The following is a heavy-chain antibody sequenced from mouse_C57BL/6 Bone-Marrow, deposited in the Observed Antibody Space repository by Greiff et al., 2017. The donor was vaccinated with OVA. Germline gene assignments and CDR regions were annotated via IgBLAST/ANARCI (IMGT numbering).Heavy chain of an antibody. CDR2: IDPSDSST. CDR3: AKGYGYDDAWFAY. J-gene: IGHJ3*01. D-gene: IGHD2-2*01. Sequence: QVQLQQPGAELVKPGASVKLSCKASGYTFTSYWMQWVKQRPGQGLEWIGEIDPSDSSTNYNQKFKGKATLTVDTSSSTAYMQLSSLTAEDSADYYGAKGYGYDDAWFAYWGQGTLVTVSA. V-gene: IGHV1-50*01. CDR1: GYTFTSYW.